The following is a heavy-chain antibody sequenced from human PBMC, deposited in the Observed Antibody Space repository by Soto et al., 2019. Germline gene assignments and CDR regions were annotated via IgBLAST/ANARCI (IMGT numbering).Heavy chain of an antibody. CDR2: IYYSGST. V-gene: IGHV4-31*03. CDR1: GGSISSGGYY. J-gene: IGHJ6*02. Sequence: QVQLQESGPGLVRPSQTLSLTCTVSGGSISSGGYYWSWIRQHPGKGLEWIGYIYYSGSTYYNPSPKGRVTISVGTSKNQFSLKLSSVTAADTAVYSRARGGRRSPAMDVWGQGTTVTVSS. CDR3: ARGGRRSPAMDV.